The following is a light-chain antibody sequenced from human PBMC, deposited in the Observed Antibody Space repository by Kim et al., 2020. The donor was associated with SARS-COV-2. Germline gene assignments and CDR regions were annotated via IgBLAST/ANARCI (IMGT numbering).Light chain of an antibody. J-gene: IGLJ1*01. CDR2: SNN. CDR1: SSNIGSNS. CDR3: AAWDDSSYV. V-gene: IGLV1-44*01. Sequence: TPGHRVTISCSGSSSNIGSNSVNWYQQLPGTAPKLLIYSNNQRPSGVPDRFSGSKSGTSASLAISGLQSEDEADYYCAAWDDSSYVFGTGTKVTVL.